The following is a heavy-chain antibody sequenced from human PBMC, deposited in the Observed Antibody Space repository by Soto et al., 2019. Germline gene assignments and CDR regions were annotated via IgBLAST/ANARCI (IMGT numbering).Heavy chain of an antibody. CDR2: ISAYNGNT. CDR3: ARERKAVNNWNYFSTHTPIDAFDI. V-gene: IGHV1-18*04. CDR1: GYTFTSYG. Sequence: GASVKVSCKASGYTFTSYGISWVRQAPGQGLEWMGWISAYNGNTNYAQKLQGRVTMTTDTSTSTAYMELRSLRSDDTAVYYCARERKAVNNWNYFSTHTPIDAFDIWGQGTMVTVSS. D-gene: IGHD1-7*01. J-gene: IGHJ3*02.